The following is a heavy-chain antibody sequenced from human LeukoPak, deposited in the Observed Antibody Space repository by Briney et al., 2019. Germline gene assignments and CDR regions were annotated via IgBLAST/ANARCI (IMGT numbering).Heavy chain of an antibody. CDR2: ISGNGGRT. CDR3: AKVAEMDTILGKFDN. Sequence: GGSLRLSCAASGFTFSSYAMSWVRQAPGKGLEWVSAISGNGGRTYYADSVKGRFTISRDNSRDTLFLQMNSLRAEDTAVYYCAKVAEMDTILGKFDNWGQGTLVTVSS. V-gene: IGHV3-23*01. CDR1: GFTFSSYA. D-gene: IGHD5-24*01. J-gene: IGHJ5*02.